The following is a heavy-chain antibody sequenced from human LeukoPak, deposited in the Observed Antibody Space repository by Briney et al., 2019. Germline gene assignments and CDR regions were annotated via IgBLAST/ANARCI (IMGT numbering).Heavy chain of an antibody. J-gene: IGHJ4*02. CDR1: GGSISSYY. CDR2: THYRGDI. CDR3: GRNLGSGSDH. D-gene: IGHD3-10*01. V-gene: IGHV4-59*01. Sequence: PSETLSLTCTVSGGSISSYYWSWIRQSPGRGLEWIGYTHYRGDINYNPSLKSRLTMSVDASSNQVSLKLSSVTAADAAVYYCGRNLGSGSDHWGQGTLVTVSS.